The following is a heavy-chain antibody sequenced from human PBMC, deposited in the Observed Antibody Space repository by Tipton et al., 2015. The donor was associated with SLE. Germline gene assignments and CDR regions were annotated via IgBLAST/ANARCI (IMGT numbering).Heavy chain of an antibody. Sequence: QSGPEVKKPGASVKVSCKASGYTFTGYYLHWVRQAPGQGLEWMGRINPNSGVTKYAQKFQGRVTMTRDTSISTAYMELSRLRSDDTAVYCCARGEAGGPGLSDVGMDVWGQGTAVTVSS. D-gene: IGHD3-16*01. CDR3: ARGEAGGPGLSDVGMDV. V-gene: IGHV1-2*06. J-gene: IGHJ6*02. CDR2: INPNSGVT. CDR1: GYTFTGYY.